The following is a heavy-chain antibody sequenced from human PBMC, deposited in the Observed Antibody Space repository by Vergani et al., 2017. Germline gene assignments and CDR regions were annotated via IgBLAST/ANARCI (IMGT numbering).Heavy chain of an antibody. CDR3: ASLLAGNGMDV. CDR2: IIPILGIA. D-gene: IGHD3-10*01. V-gene: IGHV1-69*02. J-gene: IGHJ6*02. Sequence: VQLVQSGAEVKKPGSSVKVSCKASGGTFSSYTISWVRQAPGQGLEWMGRIIPILGIANYAQKFQGRVTITADKSTSTAYMELSSLRSEDTAVYYCASLLAGNGMDVWGQGTTVTVSS. CDR1: GGTFSSYT.